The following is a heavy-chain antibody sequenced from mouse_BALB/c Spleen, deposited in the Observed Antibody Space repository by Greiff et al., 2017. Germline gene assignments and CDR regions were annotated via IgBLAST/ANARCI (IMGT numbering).Heavy chain of an antibody. J-gene: IGHJ3*01. Sequence: VQLVESGPGLVAPSQSLSITCTVSGFSLTSYGVHWVRQPPGKGLEWLGVIWAGGSTNYNSALMSRLSISKDNSKSQVFLKMNSLQTDDTAMYYCARDDYGITWFAYWGQGTLVTVSA. CDR1: GFSLTSYG. CDR2: IWAGGST. CDR3: ARDDYGITWFAY. D-gene: IGHD2-1*01. V-gene: IGHV2-9*02.